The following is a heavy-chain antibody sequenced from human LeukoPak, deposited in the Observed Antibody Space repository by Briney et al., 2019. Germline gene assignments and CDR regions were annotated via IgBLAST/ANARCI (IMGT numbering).Heavy chain of an antibody. J-gene: IGHJ2*01. D-gene: IGHD6-13*01. CDR2: IYYSGST. Sequence: PSETLSLTCTVSGGSISSYYWSWIRQPPGKGLEWIGYIYYSGSTNYNPSLKSRVTISVDTSKNQFSLKLSSVTAADTAVYYCARVTAAAGYYWYFDLWGRGTLVTVSS. CDR3: ARVTAAAGYYWYFDL. CDR1: GGSISSYY. V-gene: IGHV4-59*01.